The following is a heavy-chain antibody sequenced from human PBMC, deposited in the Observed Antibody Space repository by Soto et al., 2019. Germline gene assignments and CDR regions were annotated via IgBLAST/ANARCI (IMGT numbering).Heavy chain of an antibody. D-gene: IGHD2-15*01. CDR2: ISYDGSNK. V-gene: IGHV3-30*03. J-gene: IGHJ6*02. Sequence: GGSLRLSCAASGFTFSSYGMHWVRQAPGKGLEWVAVISYDGSNKYYADSVKGRFTISRDNSKNTLYLQMNSLRAEDTAVYYCAYGYCSGGSCNYYYYGMDVWGQGTTVTVSS. CDR1: GFTFSSYG. CDR3: AYGYCSGGSCNYYYYGMDV.